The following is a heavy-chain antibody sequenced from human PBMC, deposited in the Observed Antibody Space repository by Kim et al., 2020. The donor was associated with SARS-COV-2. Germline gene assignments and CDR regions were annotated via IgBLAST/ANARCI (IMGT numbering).Heavy chain of an antibody. J-gene: IGHJ4*01. CDR2: IYYGGNT. V-gene: IGHV4-31*03. Sequence: SETLSLTCTVSGDSITSGGYYWNWIRQQPGKGLEWIGSIYYGGNTHYIPSLKSRLTISVDTSKNHFSLNLNSATAADTAVYYCARDDSLGGFDYWGHGILVTVSA. CDR1: GDSITSGGYY. CDR3: ARDDSLGGFDY. D-gene: IGHD7-27*01.